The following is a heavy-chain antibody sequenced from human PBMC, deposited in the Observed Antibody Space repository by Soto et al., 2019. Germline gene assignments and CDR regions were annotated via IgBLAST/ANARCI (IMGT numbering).Heavy chain of an antibody. V-gene: IGHV1-8*01. D-gene: IGHD2-15*01. CDR1: GYPFSAFD. CDR2: MNPDSGDT. J-gene: IGHJ4*02. Sequence: QVQLVQSGAEVKKPGASVKVSCEASGYPFSAFDINWVRQAGGQGLEWMGWMNPDSGDTAFAQRFQDRITMTRSTSISTAYMELCRLTSDDTAVYFCVRQPGGVATPGDDYWGQETLVTVSS. CDR3: VRQPGGVATPGDDY.